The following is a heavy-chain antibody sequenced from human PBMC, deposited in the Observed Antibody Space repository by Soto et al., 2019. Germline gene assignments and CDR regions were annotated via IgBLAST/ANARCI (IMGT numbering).Heavy chain of an antibody. CDR1: GYTFTSYG. Sequence: GASVKVSCKASGYTFTSYGVSWVRQAPGQGLEWMGWISVKNGNTNYGQKFQGRVTMTTDTSTSTAYMELRSLRSDDTAVYYCARGPITGTNWFDPWGQGTLVTVSS. CDR2: ISVKNGNT. D-gene: IGHD1-7*01. J-gene: IGHJ5*02. CDR3: ARGPITGTNWFDP. V-gene: IGHV1-18*01.